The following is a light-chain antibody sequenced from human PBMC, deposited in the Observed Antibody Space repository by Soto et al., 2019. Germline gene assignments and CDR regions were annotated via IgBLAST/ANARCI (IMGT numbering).Light chain of an antibody. CDR1: QALVYGDGNTY. CDR3: MQNTHWPRT. V-gene: IGKV2-30*01. CDR2: NVS. Sequence: DVVLTQSPLSLPVTLGQPASISCTSSQALVYGDGNTYLIWVQQRPGQSPRGLIYNVSRRDSGVPDRFSGSGVGTDFTLKISRVEAEDVGIYYCMQNTHWPRTFGQGTKVEIK. J-gene: IGKJ1*01.